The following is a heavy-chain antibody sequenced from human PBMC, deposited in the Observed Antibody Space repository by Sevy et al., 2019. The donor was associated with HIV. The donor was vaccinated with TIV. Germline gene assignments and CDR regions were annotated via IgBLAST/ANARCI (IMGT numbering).Heavy chain of an antibody. V-gene: IGHV4-61*01. J-gene: IGHJ4*02. Sequence: SETLSLTCTVSGGSVSTDSYYWSWIRQPPGKGLEWIGYLFYSGSTNYNPSLKSQVTISLDTSKTKFSLKLRSVTAADKAVYYCARCRSPYGDYANGSIDYWGQGALVTVSS. CDR2: LFYSGST. CDR3: ARCRSPYGDYANGSIDY. CDR1: GGSVSTDSYY. D-gene: IGHD4-17*01.